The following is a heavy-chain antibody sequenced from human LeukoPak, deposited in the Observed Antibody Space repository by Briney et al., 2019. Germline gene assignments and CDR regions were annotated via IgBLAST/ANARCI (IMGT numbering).Heavy chain of an antibody. V-gene: IGHV4-38-2*01. CDR1: GYSISSGYY. CDR2: IYHSGST. CDR3: ASRSHTAMAVDAFDI. J-gene: IGHJ3*02. Sequence: SETLSLTCAVSGYSISSGYYWGWTRQPPGKGLEWIGSIYHSGSTYYNPSLKSRVTISVDTSKNQFSLKLSSVTAADTAVYYCASRSHTAMAVDAFDIWGQGTMVTVSS. D-gene: IGHD5-18*01.